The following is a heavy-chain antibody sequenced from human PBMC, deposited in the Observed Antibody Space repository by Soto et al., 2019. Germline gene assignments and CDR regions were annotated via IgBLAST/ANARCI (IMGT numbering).Heavy chain of an antibody. CDR1: GGSFSGYY. CDR3: ATGHSGYSSSWYINGGINWFDP. CDR2: INHSGST. J-gene: IGHJ5*02. V-gene: IGHV4-34*01. Sequence: SETLSLTCAVYGGSFSGYYWSWIRQPPGKGLEWIGEINHSGSTNYNPSLKSRVTISVDTSKNQFSLKLSSVTAADTAVYYCATGHSGYSSSWYINGGINWFDPWGQGTPVTVSS. D-gene: IGHD6-13*01.